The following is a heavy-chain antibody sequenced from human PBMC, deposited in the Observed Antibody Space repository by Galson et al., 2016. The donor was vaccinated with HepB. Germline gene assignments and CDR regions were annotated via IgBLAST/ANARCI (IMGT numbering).Heavy chain of an antibody. Sequence: PGYSDTRYSPSFQGRVTISVDKSIRTAYLQWSGLEASDTAIYYCARGGGFFDRSGLFDYWGQGTQVTVSS. D-gene: IGHD3-22*01. J-gene: IGHJ4*02. V-gene: IGHV5-51*01. CDR3: ARGGGFFDRSGLFDY. CDR2: PGYSDT.